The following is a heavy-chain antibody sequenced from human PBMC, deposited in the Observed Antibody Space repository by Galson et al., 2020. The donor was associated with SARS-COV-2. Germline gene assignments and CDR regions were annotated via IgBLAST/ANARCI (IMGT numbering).Heavy chain of an antibody. D-gene: IGHD3-22*01. J-gene: IGHJ4*02. Sequence: ASVKVSCKASGYTFTTFDINWVRQATGQGLEWLGWLNPNSGNTAYAQKFQGRVTMTRNTSISTAYMELSSLRSEDTAVYYCARAYYDSSGSEPGYWGQGTLVTVSS. V-gene: IGHV1-8*02. CDR2: LNPNSGNT. CDR3: ARAYYDSSGSEPGY. CDR1: GYTFTTFD.